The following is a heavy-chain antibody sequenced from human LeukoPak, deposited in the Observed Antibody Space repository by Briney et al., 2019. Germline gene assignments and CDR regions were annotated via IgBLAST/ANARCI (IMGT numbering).Heavy chain of an antibody. J-gene: IGHJ3*02. V-gene: IGHV3-7*01. CDR1: GFTFSSYW. Sequence: GGALRLSCAASGFTFSSYWMSWVPEAPGKGLKWVANIKQDGSEKYYVDSVKGRFTISRDNAKNSLYLQMNSLRAEDTAVYYCANHLGVSDAFDIWGQGTMVTVSS. D-gene: IGHD1-14*01. CDR2: IKQDGSEK. CDR3: ANHLGVSDAFDI.